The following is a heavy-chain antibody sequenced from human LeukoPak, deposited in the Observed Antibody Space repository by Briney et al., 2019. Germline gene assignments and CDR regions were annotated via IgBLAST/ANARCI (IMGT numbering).Heavy chain of an antibody. D-gene: IGHD3-22*01. CDR2: IYWDDDK. CDR3: GYDSSGYYSLDY. J-gene: IGHJ4*02. CDR1: GGSISSYYW. V-gene: IGHV2-5*08. Sequence: TLSLTCTVSGGSISSYYWSWIRQPPGKALEWLALIYWDDDKRYSPSLKSRLTITKDTSKNQVVLTMTNMDPVDTATYYCGYDSSGYYSLDYWGQGTLVTVSS.